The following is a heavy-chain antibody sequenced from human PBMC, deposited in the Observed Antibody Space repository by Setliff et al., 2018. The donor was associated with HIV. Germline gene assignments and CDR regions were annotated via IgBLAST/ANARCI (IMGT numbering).Heavy chain of an antibody. CDR1: GGSISSNW. D-gene: IGHD6-19*01. Sequence: PSETLSLTCAVSGGSISSNWWSWVRQSPGKGLEWIGEIYHSGSTHYNPSLQSRVTISVDKSKSQFSLKLNSVTAADTAVYYCARGYSNVWPPIYNWFDPWGQGTLVTVSS. V-gene: IGHV4-4*02. CDR2: IYHSGST. CDR3: ARGYSNVWPPIYNWFDP. J-gene: IGHJ5*02.